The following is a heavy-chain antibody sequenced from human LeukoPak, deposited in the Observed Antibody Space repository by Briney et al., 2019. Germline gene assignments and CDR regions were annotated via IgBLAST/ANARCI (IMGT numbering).Heavy chain of an antibody. CDR2: IRYDACDK. D-gene: IGHD1-14*01. J-gene: IGHJ3*02. Sequence: PGGSLRLSCAASGFIFSNYGIHWVRQAPGKGLEWVAFIRYDACDKFYADSVGGRFTISSDNSKNTLYLQMSSLRAEDTAVYYCAKDNRLNDAFDIWGQGTMVTVSS. CDR3: AKDNRLNDAFDI. V-gene: IGHV3-30*02. CDR1: GFIFSNYG.